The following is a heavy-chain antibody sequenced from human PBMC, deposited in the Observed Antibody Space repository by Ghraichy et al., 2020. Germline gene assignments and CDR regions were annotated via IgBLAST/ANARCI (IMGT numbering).Heavy chain of an antibody. Sequence: SGPTLVKPTETLTLTCTVSGFSLNEPRMGVGWIRQPPGKALEWLAHIDEGPYSRVLNSRVTISKDTSKSQVVLTMANMDPGATATYYCARGLSGYGGYDSWGQGTLVTVSS. CDR1: GFSLNEPRMG. D-gene: IGHD5-12*01. CDR3: ARGLSGYGGYDS. CDR2: IDEG. V-gene: IGHV2-26*01. J-gene: IGHJ5*02.